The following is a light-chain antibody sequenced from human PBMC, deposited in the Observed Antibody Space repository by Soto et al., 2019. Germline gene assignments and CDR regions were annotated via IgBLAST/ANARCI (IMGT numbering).Light chain of an antibody. Sequence: EIVLTQSPGTLSLSPGERATLSFRASQSVSSNLAWYQQKPGQAPRLLIYGASSRATGIPDRFSGSGSGTDFTLTISRLEPEDFAVYYCQQYGISPRTFGQGTKV. V-gene: IGKV3-20*01. CDR1: QSVSSN. CDR3: QQYGISPRT. CDR2: GAS. J-gene: IGKJ1*01.